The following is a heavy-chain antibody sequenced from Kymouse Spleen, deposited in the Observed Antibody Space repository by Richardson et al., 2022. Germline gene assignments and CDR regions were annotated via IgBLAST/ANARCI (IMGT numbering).Heavy chain of an antibody. CDR3: ARGDYGGFDY. D-gene: IGHD4-23*01. Sequence: QVQLQQWGAGLLKPSETLSLTCAVYGGSFSGYYWSWIRQPPGKGLEWIGEINHSGSTNYNPSLKSRVTISVDTSKNQFSLKLSSVTAADTAVYYCARGDYGGFDYWGQGTLVTVSS. J-gene: IGHJ4*02. CDR1: GGSFSGYY. CDR2: INHSGST. V-gene: IGHV4-34*01.